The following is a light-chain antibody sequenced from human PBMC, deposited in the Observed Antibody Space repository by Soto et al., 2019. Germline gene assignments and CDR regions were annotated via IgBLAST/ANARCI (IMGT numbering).Light chain of an antibody. J-gene: IGKJ1*01. CDR1: QSITDF. CDR2: NAS. CDR3: QHYKPYWGS. Sequence: DIQMTQSPSTLSASVGERVTITCRASQSITDFLAWYQQKPGKAPNLLIYNASTLRSGVPSRFSGSGSGTEFTLTISSVEPEDFATYYCQHYKPYWGSFGQGTKVEIK. V-gene: IGKV1-5*03.